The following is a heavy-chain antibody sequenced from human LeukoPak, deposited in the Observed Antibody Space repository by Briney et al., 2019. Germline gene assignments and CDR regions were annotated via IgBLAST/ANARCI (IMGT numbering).Heavy chain of an antibody. V-gene: IGHV3-7*03. Sequence: PGGSLRLSCAASGFTFSSYWMSWVRQAPGKGLEWVANIKQDGSEKYYVDSVKGRFTISRDNAKNSPYLQMNSLRAEDTAVYYCARKHYGSGSYFLDYWGQGTLVTASS. CDR2: IKQDGSEK. D-gene: IGHD3-10*01. J-gene: IGHJ4*02. CDR1: GFTFSSYW. CDR3: ARKHYGSGSYFLDY.